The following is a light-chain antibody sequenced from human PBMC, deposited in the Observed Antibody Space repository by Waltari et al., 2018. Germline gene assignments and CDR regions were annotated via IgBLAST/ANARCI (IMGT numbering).Light chain of an antibody. Sequence: QSALTQPASVSGTPGQSITISCTGTTSDVGNYDLVSWYQHHPGKAPKLLVCEVIKRPSGVSSRFSGYKSGSTASLTISGLQPEDEADYYCCSYAGLGTYVFGSGTKVTVL. V-gene: IGLV2-23*02. CDR3: CSYAGLGTYV. J-gene: IGLJ1*01. CDR2: EVI. CDR1: TSDVGNYDL.